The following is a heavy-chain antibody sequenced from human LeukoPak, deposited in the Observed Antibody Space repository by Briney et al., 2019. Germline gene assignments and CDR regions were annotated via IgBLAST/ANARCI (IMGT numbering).Heavy chain of an antibody. D-gene: IGHD3-22*01. CDR2: ISSSGSTI. Sequence: GGSLRLSCAASGFTFSDYYMSWIRQAPGKGLEWVSYISSSGSTIYYADSVKGRFTNSRDNAKNSLYLQMNSLRAEDTAVYYCAGSWRDYYDSSGYLQYYFDYWGQGTLVTVSS. CDR1: GFTFSDYY. J-gene: IGHJ4*02. CDR3: AGSWRDYYDSSGYLQYYFDY. V-gene: IGHV3-11*01.